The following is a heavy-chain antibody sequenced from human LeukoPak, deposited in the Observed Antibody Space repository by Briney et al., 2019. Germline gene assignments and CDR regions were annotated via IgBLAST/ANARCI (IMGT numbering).Heavy chain of an antibody. J-gene: IGHJ4*02. CDR3: AREVREGYSYGSYYFDY. CDR2: INPNSGGT. D-gene: IGHD5-18*01. CDR1: GYTFTGYY. Sequence: ASVKVSCKASGYTFTGYYMHWVRQAPGQGLEWMGWINPNSGGTNYAQKFQGRVTMTRDTSISTAYMELSSLRSEDTAVYYCAREVREGYSYGSYYFDYWGQGTLVTVSS. V-gene: IGHV1-2*02.